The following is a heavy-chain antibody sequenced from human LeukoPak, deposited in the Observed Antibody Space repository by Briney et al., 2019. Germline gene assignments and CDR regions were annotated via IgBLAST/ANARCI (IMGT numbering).Heavy chain of an antibody. CDR1: GGSISSSSYY. Sequence: SETLSLTCTVSGGSISSSSYYWGWIRQPPGKGLEWIGSIYYSGSTYYNPSLKSRVTISVDTSKNQFSLKLSSVTAADTAVYYCARGLDYYDSSGHTDYWGQGTLVTVSS. V-gene: IGHV4-39*01. CDR3: ARGLDYYDSSGHTDY. CDR2: IYYSGST. D-gene: IGHD3-22*01. J-gene: IGHJ4*02.